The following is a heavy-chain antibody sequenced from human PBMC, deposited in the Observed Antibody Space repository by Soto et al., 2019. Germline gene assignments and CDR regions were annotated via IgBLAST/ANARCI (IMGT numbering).Heavy chain of an antibody. CDR2: ISSSSSYI. CDR3: ARVFFYDFWTGYYRGFDY. V-gene: IGHV3-21*01. J-gene: IGHJ4*02. D-gene: IGHD3-3*01. Sequence: GGSLRLSCAASGFTFSSYNMNWVRQAPGKGLEWVSSISSSSSYIYYADSVKGRFTISRDNAKNSLFLQMNSLRAEDTAVYYCARVFFYDFWTGYYRGFDYWGQGTLVTVSS. CDR1: GFTFSSYN.